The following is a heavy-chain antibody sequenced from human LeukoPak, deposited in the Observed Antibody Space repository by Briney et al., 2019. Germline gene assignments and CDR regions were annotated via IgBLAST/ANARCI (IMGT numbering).Heavy chain of an antibody. CDR1: GGSFSGYY. J-gene: IGHJ4*02. V-gene: IGHV4-59*08. D-gene: IGHD1-26*01. CDR2: IYYSGST. CDR3: ARHRSYSGADY. Sequence: SETLSLTCAVYGGSFSGYYWSWIRQPPGKGLEWIGYIYYSGSTNYNPSLKSRVTISVDTSKNQFSLKLSSVTAADTAVYYCARHRSYSGADYWGQGTLVTVSS.